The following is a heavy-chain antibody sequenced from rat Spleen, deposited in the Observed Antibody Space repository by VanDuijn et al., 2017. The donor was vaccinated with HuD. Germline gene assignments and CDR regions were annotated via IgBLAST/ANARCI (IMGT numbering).Heavy chain of an antibody. Sequence: EVQLVESDGGLVQPGRSLKLSCAASGFTFSDYGMAWVRQAPTKGLEWVATISYGDSSGHSATYYRDSVKGRFTISRDNAKSTLYLQMDSLRSEDTATYYCARHGYDGSYYYWDYWGQGVMVTVSS. CDR2: ISYGDSSGHSAT. CDR3: ARHGYDGSYYYWDY. J-gene: IGHJ2*01. CDR1: GFTFSDYG. D-gene: IGHD1-12*02. V-gene: IGHV5-29*01.